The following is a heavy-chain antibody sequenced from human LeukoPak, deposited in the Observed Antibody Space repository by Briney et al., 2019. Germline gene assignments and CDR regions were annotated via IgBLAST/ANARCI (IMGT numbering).Heavy chain of an antibody. Sequence: KASETLSLTCTVSGGSISSSSYYWGWIRQPPGKGLEWIGSIYYSGSTYYNPSLKSRVTISVDTSKNQFSLKLSSVTAADTAVYYCARNLAAAGRGEAFDIWGQGTMVTVSS. CDR2: IYYSGST. J-gene: IGHJ3*02. V-gene: IGHV4-39*01. D-gene: IGHD6-13*01. CDR3: ARNLAAAGRGEAFDI. CDR1: GGSISSSSYY.